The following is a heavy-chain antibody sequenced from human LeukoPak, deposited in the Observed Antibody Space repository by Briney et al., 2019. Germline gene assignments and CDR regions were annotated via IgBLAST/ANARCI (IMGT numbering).Heavy chain of an antibody. CDR1: GFTFSSYA. Sequence: GGSLRLSCAASGFTFSSYAMSWVRQAPGKGLEWVSAISGSGGSTYYADSVKGRFTISRDNSKNTLYLQMNSLRAEDTAVYYCAKDYSSSSIRPYYFDYWGQGTPVTLYS. CDR2: ISGSGGST. V-gene: IGHV3-23*01. J-gene: IGHJ4*02. D-gene: IGHD6-13*01. CDR3: AKDYSSSSIRPYYFDY.